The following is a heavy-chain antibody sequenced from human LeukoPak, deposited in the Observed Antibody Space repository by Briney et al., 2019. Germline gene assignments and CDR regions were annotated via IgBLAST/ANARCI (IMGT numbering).Heavy chain of an antibody. CDR1: GFTFSSYW. Sequence: PGGSLRLSCAASGFTFSSYWMHWVRQAPGKGLVWESRINSDGSSTSYADSVKGRFTISRDNAKNTLYLQMNSLRAEDTAVYYCARDPNYSYYGSGASYFDYWGQGTLVTVSS. V-gene: IGHV3-74*01. J-gene: IGHJ4*02. D-gene: IGHD3-10*01. CDR2: INSDGSST. CDR3: ARDPNYSYYGSGASYFDY.